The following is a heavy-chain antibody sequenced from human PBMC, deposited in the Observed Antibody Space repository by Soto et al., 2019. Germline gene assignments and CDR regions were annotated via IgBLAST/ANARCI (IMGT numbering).Heavy chain of an antibody. D-gene: IGHD3-22*01. CDR1: GFTVSSNY. V-gene: IGHV3-66*01. CDR3: ARNYYDSSGYYYGGAFDI. Sequence: LRLSCAASGFTVSSNYMSWVRQAPGKGLEWVSAIYSDGSTFYSDSVKGRFTISRDNSKNTLYLQMNSLRAEDTAVYYCARNYYDSSGYYYGGAFDIWGQGTRVTVSS. CDR2: IYSDGST. J-gene: IGHJ3*02.